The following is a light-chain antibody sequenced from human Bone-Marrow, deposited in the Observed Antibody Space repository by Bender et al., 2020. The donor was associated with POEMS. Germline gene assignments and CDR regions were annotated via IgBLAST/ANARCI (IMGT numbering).Light chain of an antibody. J-gene: IGLJ3*02. V-gene: IGLV1-44*01. CDR3: AVWDDSLNGWV. CDR1: SSNIGAHA. Sequence: TQPPSVSVSPGQRVTISCSGGSSNIGAHAVNWYQHLPGTAPKLLIYSSHRRPSEVPDRFSGSRSGTSASLAISGLQSEDEADYYCAVWDDSLNGWVFGGGTKLTVL. CDR2: SSH.